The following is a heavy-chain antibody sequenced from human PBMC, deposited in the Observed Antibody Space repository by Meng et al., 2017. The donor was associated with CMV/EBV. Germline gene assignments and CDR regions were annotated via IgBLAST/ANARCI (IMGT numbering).Heavy chain of an antibody. D-gene: IGHD5-18*01. J-gene: IGHJ6*02. CDR2: ISYDGSNK. CDR1: GFTFSSYA. V-gene: IGHV3-30-3*01. CDR3: ARTPVADTAMVHYYYYGMDV. Sequence: GESLKISCAASGFTFSSYAMHWVRQAPGKGLEWVAVISYDGSNKYYADSVKGRFTTSRDNSKNTLYLQMNSLRAEDTAVYYCARTPVADTAMVHYYYYGMDVWGQGTTVTVSS.